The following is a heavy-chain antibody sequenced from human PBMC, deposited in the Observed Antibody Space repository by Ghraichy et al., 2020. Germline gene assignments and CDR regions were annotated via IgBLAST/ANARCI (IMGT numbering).Heavy chain of an antibody. CDR1: GGSISSGDSY. Sequence: SETLSLTCTVSGGSISSGDSYWSWIRQHPGKGLEWIGYIYYSGSTYYNPSLKSRVTISIDTSMDQFSLKLSSVTAADTAVYYCARAPMEWLRSGMKNFDDWGQGTLVTVSS. CDR3: ARAPMEWLRSGMKNFDD. V-gene: IGHV4-31*03. CDR2: IYYSGST. D-gene: IGHD5-12*01. J-gene: IGHJ4*02.